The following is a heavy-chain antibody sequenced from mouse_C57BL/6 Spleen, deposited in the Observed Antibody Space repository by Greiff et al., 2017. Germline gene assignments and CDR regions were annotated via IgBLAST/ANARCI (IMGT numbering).Heavy chain of an antibody. CDR3: ARKGYEAMDY. Sequence: QVHVKQSGAELVKPGASVKMSCKASGYTFTSYWITWVKQRPGQGLEWIGDIYPGSGSTNYNEKFKSKATLTVDTSSSTAYMQLSSLTSEDSAVYYCARKGYEAMDYWGQGTSVTVSS. D-gene: IGHD3-1*01. CDR1: GYTFTSYW. J-gene: IGHJ4*01. CDR2: IYPGSGST. V-gene: IGHV1-55*01.